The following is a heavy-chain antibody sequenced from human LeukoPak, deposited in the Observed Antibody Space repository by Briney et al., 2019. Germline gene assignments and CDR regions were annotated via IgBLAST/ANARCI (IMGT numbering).Heavy chain of an antibody. V-gene: IGHV3-23*01. D-gene: IGHD6-13*01. CDR2: LSGSGGTT. J-gene: IGHJ6*02. CDR3: AKGDSSSWLLRGMDV. CDR1: GFTFTNNA. Sequence: GGSLSLSCPASGFTFTNNAMSWFRKPQGKGLKWAPDLSGSGGTTYYADSVKGRFTISRDNSKNTLYLQMNSLRAEDTAVYYCAKGDSSSWLLRGMDVWGQGTTVTVSS.